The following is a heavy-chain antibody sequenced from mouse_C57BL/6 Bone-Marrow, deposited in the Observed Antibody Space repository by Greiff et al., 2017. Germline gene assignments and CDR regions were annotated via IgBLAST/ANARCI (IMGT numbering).Heavy chain of an antibody. D-gene: IGHD1-1*01. J-gene: IGHJ1*03. Sequence: VQLQQSGPELVKPGASVKISCKASGYAFSSSWMNWVKQRPGKGLEWIGRIYPGDGDTNYNGKFKGKATLTADKSSSTAYMQLSSLTSEDSAVYFCARLPFYGSSYWYFDVGGTGTTVTVSS. CDR3: ARLPFYGSSYWYFDV. CDR1: GYAFSSSW. V-gene: IGHV1-82*01. CDR2: IYPGDGDT.